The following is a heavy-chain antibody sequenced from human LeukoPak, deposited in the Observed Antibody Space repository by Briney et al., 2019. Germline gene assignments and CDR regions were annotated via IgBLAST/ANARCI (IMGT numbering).Heavy chain of an antibody. Sequence: GGSLRLSCAASGFTFSSYSMNWVRQAPVKGLEWVSSISSSSSYTYYADSVKGRFTISRDNAKNSLYLQMNSLRAEDTAVYYCARVGDYGDYIDYWGRGTLVTVSS. CDR2: ISSSSSYT. CDR1: GFTFSSYS. V-gene: IGHV3-21*01. D-gene: IGHD4-17*01. CDR3: ARVGDYGDYIDY. J-gene: IGHJ4*02.